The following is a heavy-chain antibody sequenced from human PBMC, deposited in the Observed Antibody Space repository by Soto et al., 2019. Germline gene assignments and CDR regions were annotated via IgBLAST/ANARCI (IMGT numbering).Heavy chain of an antibody. V-gene: IGHV1-69*13. Sequence: SVKVSCKASKGTFNRDAITWVRQVPGQGLEWMGGIIPMFGTADYAQKFQGRVTITADESTGTAYMELSSLRSEDTAVYYCARRAAVSVTSHWFDPWGQGTLVTVSS. CDR3: ARRAAVSVTSHWFDP. CDR1: KGTFNRDA. D-gene: IGHD6-19*01. J-gene: IGHJ5*02. CDR2: IIPMFGTA.